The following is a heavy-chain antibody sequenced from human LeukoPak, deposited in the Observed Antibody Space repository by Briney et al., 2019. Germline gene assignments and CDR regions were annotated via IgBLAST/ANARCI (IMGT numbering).Heavy chain of an antibody. CDR2: ISSSSSYI. V-gene: IGHV3-21*01. CDR3: ARAAYSSSWYVGY. J-gene: IGHJ4*02. D-gene: IGHD6-13*01. CDR1: GFTVSSNY. Sequence: PGGSLRLSCAASGFTVSSNYMSWVRQAPGKGLEWVSSISSSSSYIYYADSVKGRFTISRDNAKNSLYLQMNSLRAEDTAVYYCARAAYSSSWYVGYWGQGTLVTVSS.